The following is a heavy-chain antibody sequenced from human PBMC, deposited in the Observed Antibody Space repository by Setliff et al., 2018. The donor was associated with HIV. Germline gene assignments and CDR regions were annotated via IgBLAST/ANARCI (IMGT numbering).Heavy chain of an antibody. CDR1: GGSVSSSSYY. CDR2: IYYSGST. J-gene: IGHJ6*03. D-gene: IGHD5-18*01. CDR3: ARHNTGYSYGYDYYYYYMDV. V-gene: IGHV4-39*01. Sequence: SETLSLTCTVSGGSVSSSSYYWGWIRQPPGKGLEWIGSIYYSGSTYYNPSLKSRVTISVDTSKNQFSLKLSSVTAADTAVYYCARHNTGYSYGYDYYYYYMDVWGKGTTVTVSS.